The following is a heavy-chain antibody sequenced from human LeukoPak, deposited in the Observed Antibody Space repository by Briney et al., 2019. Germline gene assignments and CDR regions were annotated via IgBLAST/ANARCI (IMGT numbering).Heavy chain of an antibody. V-gene: IGHV3-72*01. CDR1: GFTSSDHY. Sequence: GGSLRLSCVVSGFTSSDHYIDWARQAPGKGLEWVGRIRNKVNSYTTEYAASVKDRFTISRDDSKNSVWLQMNSLKTEDSAVYYCARGGAARLHFQNWGQGTLVTVSS. CDR3: ARGGAARLHFQN. D-gene: IGHD6-6*01. CDR2: IRNKVNSYTT. J-gene: IGHJ1*01.